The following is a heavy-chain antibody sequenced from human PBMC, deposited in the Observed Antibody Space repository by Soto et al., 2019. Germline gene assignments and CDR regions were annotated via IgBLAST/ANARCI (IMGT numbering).Heavy chain of an antibody. V-gene: IGHV3-48*04. CDR2: ISSSSSRI. J-gene: IGHJ4*02. D-gene: IGHD6-25*01. CDR3: ASDPGIAAAGMDY. Sequence: EVQLVESGGGLIQPGGSLRLSCAASGFSFNTYAMNWVRQAPGKGLEWISYISSSSSRIYYADSVKGRFTLSRDNAKNSLYLQMNSLRAEDTAVYYSASDPGIAAAGMDYWGQGTLVTVSS. CDR1: GFSFNTYA.